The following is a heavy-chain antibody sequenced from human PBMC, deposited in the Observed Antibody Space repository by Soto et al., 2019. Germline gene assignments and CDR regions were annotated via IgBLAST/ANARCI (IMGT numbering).Heavy chain of an antibody. D-gene: IGHD2-15*01. CDR3: ARGIATGQLDP. Sequence: QVQLVQSGAEVKKPGASVKISGKASGYTFTRYTMNWVRQATVQRLEWMGWINPDNGNTKSSQKFQDRVIITRDTSASTAYMDLSSLRSEDTAVYYCARGIATGQLDPWGQGTLVTVSS. CDR1: GYTFTRYT. J-gene: IGHJ5*02. V-gene: IGHV1-3*01. CDR2: INPDNGNT.